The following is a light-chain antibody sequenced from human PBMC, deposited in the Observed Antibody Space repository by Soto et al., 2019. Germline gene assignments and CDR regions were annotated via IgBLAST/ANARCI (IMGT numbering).Light chain of an antibody. V-gene: IGKV1-12*02. Sequence: DIQMTQSPSSVSASVGDRVTISCRASQVVRSWLAWYQQKPGTAPKLLIYGASTLQSGVPSRFSGSGSGTDFTLTISSLQPEDFATYYCQQDNGDPWTFGQGTKVEIK. CDR3: QQDNGDPWT. J-gene: IGKJ1*01. CDR2: GAS. CDR1: QVVRSW.